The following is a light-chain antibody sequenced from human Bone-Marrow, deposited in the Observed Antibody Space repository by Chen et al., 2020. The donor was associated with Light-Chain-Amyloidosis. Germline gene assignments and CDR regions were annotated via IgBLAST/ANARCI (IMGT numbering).Light chain of an antibody. CDR3: QQYGTSPLT. CDR1: QTISSNY. CDR2: GSS. J-gene: IGKJ4*01. Sequence: IVLTQSPGTLSLSPGEGANLSCRASQTISSNYLTWYQLKFGQAPRLLIYGSSSRATGIPDRFTGSGSGTDFTLTINRLEPEDFAMYYCQQYGTSPLTFGGGTKVESK. V-gene: IGKV3-20*01.